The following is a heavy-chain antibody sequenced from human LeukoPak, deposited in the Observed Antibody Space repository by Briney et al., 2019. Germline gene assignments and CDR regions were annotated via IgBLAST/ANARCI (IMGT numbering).Heavy chain of an antibody. D-gene: IGHD3-10*01. Sequence: SGPTLVNPTQTLTLTCTFSGYSLSTSGVGVGWIRQPPGKALEWLALIYWNDEKRYSPSLKSRPTITKDTSKSQVVLTMTGMDPVDTATYYCARRLTGGGSDYWGQGTLVTVSS. V-gene: IGHV2-5*01. CDR3: ARRLTGGGSDY. CDR1: GYSLSTSGVG. J-gene: IGHJ4*02. CDR2: IYWNDEK.